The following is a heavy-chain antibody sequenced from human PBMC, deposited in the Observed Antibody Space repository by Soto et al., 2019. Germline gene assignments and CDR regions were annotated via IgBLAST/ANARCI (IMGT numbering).Heavy chain of an antibody. J-gene: IGHJ4*02. D-gene: IGHD3-22*01. CDR2: ISSSSSYI. Sequence: GGSLRLSCAASGFTFSSYSMNWVRQAPGKGLEWVSSISSSSSYIYYADSVKGRFTISRDNAKNSLYLQMNSLRAEDTAVYYCARVLDYYDSSVHGGTHDYWGQGTLVTVSS. CDR1: GFTFSSYS. CDR3: ARVLDYYDSSVHGGTHDY. V-gene: IGHV3-21*01.